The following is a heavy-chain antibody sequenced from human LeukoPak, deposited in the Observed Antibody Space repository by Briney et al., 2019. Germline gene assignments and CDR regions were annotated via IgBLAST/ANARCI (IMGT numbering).Heavy chain of an antibody. J-gene: IGHJ5*02. Sequence: GGSLRLSCAASGFTFSSYAMSWVRQAPGKGLEWVSAISGTGGRTYYADSVKGRFTISRDNSKNTLYLQMNSLRAEDTAVYYCAKDSSRGPGNWFDPWGQGTLVTVSS. CDR1: GFTFSSYA. V-gene: IGHV3-23*01. D-gene: IGHD6-25*01. CDR2: ISGTGGRT. CDR3: AKDSSRGPGNWFDP.